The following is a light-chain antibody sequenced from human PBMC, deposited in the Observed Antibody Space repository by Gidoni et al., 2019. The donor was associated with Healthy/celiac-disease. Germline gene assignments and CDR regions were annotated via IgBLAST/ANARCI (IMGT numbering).Light chain of an antibody. Sequence: IQMTQSPSSLSASVGDRVTITCRASQSISSYLNWYQQKPGKAPKLLIYAASSLQSGVPSRFSGSGSGTDFTLTSSSLQPEDVATYYCQQSYSTPITFGQGTRLEIK. J-gene: IGKJ5*01. CDR2: AAS. CDR1: QSISSY. CDR3: QQSYSTPIT. V-gene: IGKV1-39*01.